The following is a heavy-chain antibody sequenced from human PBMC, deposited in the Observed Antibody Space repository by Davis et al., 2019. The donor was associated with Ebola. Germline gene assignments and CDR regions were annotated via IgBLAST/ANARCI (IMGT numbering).Heavy chain of an antibody. CDR1: GYTFTGYY. Sequence: ASVKVSCKASGYTFTGYYMHWVRQAPGQGLEWMGRINPNSGGTNYAQKFQGRVTMTRDTSISTAYMELSRLRSDDTAVYYCARELIAAAGNYYYYYGMDVWGKGTTVTVSS. V-gene: IGHV1-2*06. CDR3: ARELIAAAGNYYYYYGMDV. D-gene: IGHD6-13*01. J-gene: IGHJ6*04. CDR2: INPNSGGT.